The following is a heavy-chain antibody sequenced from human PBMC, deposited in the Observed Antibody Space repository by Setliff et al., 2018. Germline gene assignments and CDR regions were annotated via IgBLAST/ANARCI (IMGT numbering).Heavy chain of an antibody. D-gene: IGHD3-3*01. Sequence: SETLSLTCTVYGVSFSDYYWGWVRQSPGKGLDWIGEINHSGTTNYDPSLEGRISISVDTSKRQFSLKLGSVTAAAMAVYYCRFWSGYYKNDYWAQGTLGTSPQ. V-gene: IGHV4-34*01. CDR3: RFWSGYYKNDY. CDR2: INHSGTT. J-gene: IGHJ4*02. CDR1: GVSFSDYY.